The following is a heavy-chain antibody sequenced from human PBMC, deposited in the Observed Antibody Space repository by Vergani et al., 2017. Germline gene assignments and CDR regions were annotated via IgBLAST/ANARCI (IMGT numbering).Heavy chain of an antibody. CDR1: GGSMSGYY. CDR3: GRVADFYGLVSRLLDL. D-gene: IGHD3-10*01. CDR2: MYHSGST. V-gene: IGHV4-59*01. J-gene: IGHJ5*02. Sequence: QVRLQESGPGLVKPSETLSLTCSVSGGSMSGYYWSWIRQPPGKELEWIGYMYHSGSTNYNPSLATRVTISGDTSKNQFSLKLNSVTAADTAVYYCGRVADFYGLVSRLLDLWGQGILVTVSS.